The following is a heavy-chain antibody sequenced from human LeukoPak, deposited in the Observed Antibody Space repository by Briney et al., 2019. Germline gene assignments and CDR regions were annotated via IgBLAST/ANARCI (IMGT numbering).Heavy chain of an antibody. CDR1: GGSIISSSHY. J-gene: IGHJ4*02. D-gene: IGHD3-10*01. CDR2: MPYSGSA. CDR3: AKATLPKTGFDY. Sequence: PSETLSLTCTVSGGSIISSSHYWGWIRQPPGKGLEYIGTMPYSGSAYHNPSLKSRVTMSVDTSKNQLSLKVNSVTAADTAVYYCAKATLPKTGFDYWGQGTLVTVSS. V-gene: IGHV4-39*07.